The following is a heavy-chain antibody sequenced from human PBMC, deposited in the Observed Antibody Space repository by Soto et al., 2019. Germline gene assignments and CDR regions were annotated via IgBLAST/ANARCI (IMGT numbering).Heavy chain of an antibody. V-gene: IGHV4-39*01. CDR3: ARQYASGRWALDL. D-gene: IGHD2-15*01. CDR2: IQYSAKD. J-gene: IGHJ3*01. Sequence: SETLSLTCYVSGNSVTSKDCYWGSIRQPPRKGLEWIGRIQYSAKDYYNQSLKLRLSTSVDTSKNQFCLTLSSVFAADTAVYYCARQYASGRWALDLWGQGTMVTVSS. CDR1: GNSVTSKDCY.